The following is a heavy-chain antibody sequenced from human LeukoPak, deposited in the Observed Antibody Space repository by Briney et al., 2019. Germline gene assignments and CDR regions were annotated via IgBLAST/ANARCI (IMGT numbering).Heavy chain of an antibody. Sequence: ASVKVSCKASGYTFNSSYMHWVRQAPGQGLEWMGIINPSDDSTRYAQKFQGRVTMTKDTSTNTVYMHLSSLSSDDTAVYYCARLGGGDGIDYWGQGTLVTVSS. CDR2: INPSDDST. CDR3: ARLGGGDGIDY. V-gene: IGHV1-46*02. J-gene: IGHJ4*02. CDR1: GYTFNSSY. D-gene: IGHD2-21*02.